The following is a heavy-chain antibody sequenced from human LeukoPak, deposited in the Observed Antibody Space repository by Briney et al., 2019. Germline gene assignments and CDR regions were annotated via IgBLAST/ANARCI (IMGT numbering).Heavy chain of an antibody. Sequence: GASLRLSCAASGSTFSNYAMSWVRQAPGKGLEWVSAITGSDGNTYYADPVKGRFTISRDNSKNTLYLQMNSLRAEDTAVYYCAQWGDFDVLTGYYVPDFWGQGTLVTVSS. CDR1: GSTFSNYA. D-gene: IGHD3-9*01. CDR3: AQWGDFDVLTGYYVPDF. J-gene: IGHJ4*02. V-gene: IGHV3-23*01. CDR2: ITGSDGNT.